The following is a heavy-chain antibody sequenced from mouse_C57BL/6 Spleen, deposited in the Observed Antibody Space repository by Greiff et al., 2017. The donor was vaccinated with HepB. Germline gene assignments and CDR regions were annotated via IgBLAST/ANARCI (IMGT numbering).Heavy chain of an antibody. V-gene: IGHV1-80*01. CDR2: IYPGDGDT. J-gene: IGHJ1*03. CDR3: ARHYDGSSFWYFDV. Sequence: VQGVESGAELVKPGASVKISCKASGYAFSSYWMNWVKQRPGKGLEWIGQIYPGDGDTNYNGKFKGKATLTADKSSSTAYMQLSSLTSEDSAVYFWARHYDGSSFWYFDVWGTGTTVTVSS. D-gene: IGHD1-1*01. CDR1: GYAFSSYW.